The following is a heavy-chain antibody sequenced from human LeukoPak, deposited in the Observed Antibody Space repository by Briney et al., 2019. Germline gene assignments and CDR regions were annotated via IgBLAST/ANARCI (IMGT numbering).Heavy chain of an antibody. CDR1: GFTFSSYS. J-gene: IGHJ4*02. D-gene: IGHD1-14*01. CDR3: AKATGYLL. CDR2: ISTSSSYI. Sequence: PGGSLRLSCAASGFTFSSYSMNWVRQAPGKGLEWVSFISTSSSYIHNADSVKGRFTISRDNAENTLYLQMNSLRAEDTAVYYCAKATGYLLWGQGTLVTVSS. V-gene: IGHV3-21*04.